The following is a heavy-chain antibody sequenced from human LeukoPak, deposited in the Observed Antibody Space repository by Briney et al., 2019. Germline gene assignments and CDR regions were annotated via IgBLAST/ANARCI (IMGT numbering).Heavy chain of an antibody. CDR1: GGSFSGYY. V-gene: IGHV4-34*01. CDR2: IYYSGST. CDR3: ARIDAFDI. Sequence: PSETLSLTCAVYGGSFSGYYWSWIRQPPGKGLEWIGSIYYSGSTYYNPSLKSRVTISVDTSKNQFSLKLSPVTAADTAVYYCARIDAFDIWGQGTMVTVSS. J-gene: IGHJ3*02.